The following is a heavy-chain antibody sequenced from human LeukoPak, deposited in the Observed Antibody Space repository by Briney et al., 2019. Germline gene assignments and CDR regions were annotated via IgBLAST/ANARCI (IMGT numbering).Heavy chain of an antibody. CDR2: ISSSGSTI. V-gene: IGHV3-48*03. CDR3: ARGWLDS. Sequence: AGGSLRLSCAASGFTLSNYEMNWVRQAPGKGLEWVPYISSSGSTIYYADSVKGRFTISRDNAENSLYLQMHSLRAEDTALYYCARGWLDSWGQGTRVTVSS. J-gene: IGHJ5*01. CDR1: GFTLSNYE.